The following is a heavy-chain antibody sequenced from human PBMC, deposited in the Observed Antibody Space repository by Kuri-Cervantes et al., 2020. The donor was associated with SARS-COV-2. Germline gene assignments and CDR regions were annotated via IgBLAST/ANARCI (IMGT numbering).Heavy chain of an antibody. CDR1: GGSIRSSSYY. Sequence: GSLRLSCTVPGGSIRSSSYYWGWIRQPPGKGLEWIGSIYYSGSTYYNPSLKSRVTISVDTSKNQFSLKLSSVTAADTAVYYCARHELFITFGGVIVSYFDYWGQGTLVTVSS. D-gene: IGHD3-16*02. CDR3: ARHELFITFGGVIVSYFDY. CDR2: IYYSGST. V-gene: IGHV4-39*01. J-gene: IGHJ4*02.